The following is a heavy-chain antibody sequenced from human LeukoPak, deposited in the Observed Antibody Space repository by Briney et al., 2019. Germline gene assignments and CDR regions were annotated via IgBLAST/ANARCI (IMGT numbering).Heavy chain of an antibody. J-gene: IGHJ4*02. CDR2: IRYDGSNK. CDR3: ARARGTGPGAHFGY. Sequence: GGALKLSGAAPGFTFSSYRMHGARPAPGTGVEGGAFIRYDGSNKYYADSVKGRFTISRDNSKNTLYLQMNSLRAEDTAVYYCARARGTGPGAHFGYWGQGTPVIVSS. D-gene: IGHD3-10*01. V-gene: IGHV3-30*02. CDR1: GFTFSSYR.